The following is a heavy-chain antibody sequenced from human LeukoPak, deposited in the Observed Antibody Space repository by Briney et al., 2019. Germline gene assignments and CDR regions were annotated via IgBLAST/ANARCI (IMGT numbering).Heavy chain of an antibody. CDR3: ARDSRVMKSGSYFYY. CDR1: GYTFTSYY. J-gene: IGHJ4*02. V-gene: IGHV1-46*01. Sequence: ASVKVSCKASGYTFTSYYMHWVRQAPGQGLEWMGIINPSGGSTSYAQRFQGRVTMTTDTSTSTAYMELRSLRSDDTAVYYCARDSRVMKSGSYFYYWGQGTLVTVSS. CDR2: INPSGGST. D-gene: IGHD1-26*01.